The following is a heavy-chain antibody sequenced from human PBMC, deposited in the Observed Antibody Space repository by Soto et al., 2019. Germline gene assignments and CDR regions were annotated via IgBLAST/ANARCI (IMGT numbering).Heavy chain of an antibody. CDR1: GFTFSSYG. V-gene: IGHV3-33*01. CDR2: IWYDGSNK. Sequence: SLRLSCAASGFTFSSYGMHWVRQAPGKGLEWVAVIWYDGSNKYYADSVKGRFTISRDNSKNTLYLQMNSLRAEDTAVYYCARDKLGFYGMDVWGQGTTVTVSS. D-gene: IGHD6-6*01. CDR3: ARDKLGFYGMDV. J-gene: IGHJ6*02.